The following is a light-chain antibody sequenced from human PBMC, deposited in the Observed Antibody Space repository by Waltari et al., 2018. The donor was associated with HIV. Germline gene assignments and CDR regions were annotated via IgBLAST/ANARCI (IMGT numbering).Light chain of an antibody. Sequence: QSALTQPPSASGSPGQSVTISCTGTSSDIGAYEFVSWYQQHPGKAPKFIIFAVDQRPSGVPDRFSGSKSGNTASLTVSGLQAEDEAYYFCSSYAGSDNYVVFGGGTKLTVL. CDR3: SSYAGSDNYVV. CDR1: SSDIGAYEF. CDR2: AVD. V-gene: IGLV2-8*01. J-gene: IGLJ2*01.